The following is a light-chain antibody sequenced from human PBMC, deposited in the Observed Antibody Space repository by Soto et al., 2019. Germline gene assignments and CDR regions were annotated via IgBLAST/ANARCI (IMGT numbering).Light chain of an antibody. V-gene: IGKV3-11*01. Sequence: EIVLTQSPATLSLSPGERATLSCRASQSVNNYLAWYQQKPGQAPRLLIFDASNRATGIPARFSGSGSGTDFALTISSLEPEDFAVYHCQQRSNWPAVTFGQGTRLEIK. J-gene: IGKJ5*01. CDR1: QSVNNY. CDR2: DAS. CDR3: QQRSNWPAVT.